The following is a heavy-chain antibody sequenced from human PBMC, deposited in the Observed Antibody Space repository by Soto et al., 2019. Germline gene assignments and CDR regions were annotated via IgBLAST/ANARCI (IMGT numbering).Heavy chain of an antibody. V-gene: IGHV4-38-2*01. CDR3: ARVYSGNYPDY. CDR2: INDSGTT. J-gene: IGHJ4*02. Sequence: PSETLSLTCAASGDSISSDNYWGWIRQPPGKGLEWIGIINDSGTTYYNPSLKSRVTISVDTSKNQFSLKVSSVIAADTAMYYCARVYSGNYPDYWGQGTLVTVS. CDR1: GDSISSDNY. D-gene: IGHD1-26*01.